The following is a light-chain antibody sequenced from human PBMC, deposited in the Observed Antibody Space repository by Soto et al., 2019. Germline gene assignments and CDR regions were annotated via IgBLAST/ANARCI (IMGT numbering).Light chain of an antibody. Sequence: DIQMTQSPSSLSASVGDRVTISCRASQGISIYLAWYQQKPGKAPRLLIYAASSLQSGVSFRFTGSGSGTDFTLTISSLQPEDVATYYCQNYNWPPFTFGPGTKVDIK. CDR1: QGISIY. J-gene: IGKJ3*01. V-gene: IGKV1-27*01. CDR2: AAS. CDR3: QNYNWPPFT.